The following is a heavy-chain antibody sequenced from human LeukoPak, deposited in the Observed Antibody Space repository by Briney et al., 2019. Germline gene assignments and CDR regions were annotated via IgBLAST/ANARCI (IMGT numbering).Heavy chain of an antibody. CDR2: MNPNSGNT. Sequence: GASVKVSCKASGYTFTSYDINWVRQATGQGLEWMGWMNPNSGNTGYAQKFQGRVTMTRNSSISTAYMELSSLRSEDTAVYYCARGFTVTDNWFDPWGQGTLVTVSS. CDR3: ARGFTVTDNWFDP. CDR1: GYTFTSYD. J-gene: IGHJ5*02. D-gene: IGHD4-17*01. V-gene: IGHV1-8*01.